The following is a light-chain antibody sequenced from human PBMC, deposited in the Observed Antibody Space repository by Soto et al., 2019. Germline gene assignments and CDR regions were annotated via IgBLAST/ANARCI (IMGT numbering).Light chain of an antibody. Sequence: QSALTQPASVSGSPGQSITISCTGTSSNVGSYKLVSRYQQHPGKAPKLRIFEVNKRPSGVSNRFSGSKSGNTASLTISGLKVEDEADYYCCSSGGSPTYVFGTGTKLTVL. CDR1: SSNVGSYKL. J-gene: IGLJ1*01. V-gene: IGLV2-23*02. CDR2: EVN. CDR3: CSSGGSPTYV.